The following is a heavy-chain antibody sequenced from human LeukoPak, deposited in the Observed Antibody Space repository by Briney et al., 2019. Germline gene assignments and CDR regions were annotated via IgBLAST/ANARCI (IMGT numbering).Heavy chain of an antibody. CDR2: IYYSGST. CDR3: ARGRYLAHYGDYWYFDL. J-gene: IGHJ2*01. CDR1: GCSISSYY. D-gene: IGHD4-17*01. Sequence: SETLSLTCTVSGCSISSYYWSWIRQPPGKGPEWIGYIYYSGSTNYNPSLKSRVTISVDTSKNQFSLKLSSVTAADTAVYYCARGRYLAHYGDYWYFDLWGRGTLVTVSS. V-gene: IGHV4-59*01.